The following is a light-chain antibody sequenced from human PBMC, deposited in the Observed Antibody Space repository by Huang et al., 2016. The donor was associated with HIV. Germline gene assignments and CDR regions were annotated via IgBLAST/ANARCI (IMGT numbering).Light chain of an antibody. CDR1: QDIRNY. CDR2: AAS. J-gene: IGKJ2*01. CDR3: QKYNSAPYT. Sequence: DIHMTQSPSSLSSSVGDRVTITCRASQDIRNYLAWYQQKPGTAPKLLISAASTLQSGVPSRFSGSGSGTDFTLTIGSLQPEDVATYYCQKYNSAPYTLGQGTKLEIK. V-gene: IGKV1-27*01.